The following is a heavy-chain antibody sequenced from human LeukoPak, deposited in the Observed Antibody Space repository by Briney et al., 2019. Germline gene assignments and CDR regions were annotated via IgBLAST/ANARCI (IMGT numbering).Heavy chain of an antibody. V-gene: IGHV4-34*01. CDR2: INHSGST. Sequence: SETLSLTCAVYGGSFSGYYWSWIRQPPGKGLECIGEINHSGSTNYNPSLKSRVTISVDPSKNKFSLKLSSVAAADTAVYYCARGPTHAYCGGDCYSFPYYYYYMDVWGKGTTVTVSS. CDR1: GGSFSGYY. J-gene: IGHJ6*03. CDR3: ARGPTHAYCGGDCYSFPYYYYYMDV. D-gene: IGHD2-21*02.